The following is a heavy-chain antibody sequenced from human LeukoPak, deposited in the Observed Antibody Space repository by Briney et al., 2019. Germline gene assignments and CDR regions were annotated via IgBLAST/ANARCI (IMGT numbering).Heavy chain of an antibody. CDR3: VSETKRAGDAFDT. V-gene: IGHV3-21*01. CDR1: GSTFSSYS. J-gene: IGHJ3*02. Sequence: AGGSLRLSCAASGSTFSSYSMNWVRQAPGKGLEWVSSISSGGSYKYYADSVKGRFTISRDNAKNSLYLQMNSLRAEDTAVYYCVSETKRAGDAFDTCGQGRMVSASS. CDR2: ISSGGSYK.